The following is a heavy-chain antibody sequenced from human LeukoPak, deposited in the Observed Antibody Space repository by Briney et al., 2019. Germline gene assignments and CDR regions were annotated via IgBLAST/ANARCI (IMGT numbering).Heavy chain of an antibody. CDR3: ARDRDSSWYPYFES. CDR1: GFTFSRFA. CDR2: ISSSSSAI. J-gene: IGHJ4*02. V-gene: IGHV3-48*02. Sequence: GGSLRLSCAASGFTFSRFAMNWVRQAPGKGLEWISYISSSSSAIYYADSVKGRFTISRDNAKNSLYLQMSSLRDEDTAVYYCARDRDSSWYPYFESWGQGTLVTVSS. D-gene: IGHD6-13*01.